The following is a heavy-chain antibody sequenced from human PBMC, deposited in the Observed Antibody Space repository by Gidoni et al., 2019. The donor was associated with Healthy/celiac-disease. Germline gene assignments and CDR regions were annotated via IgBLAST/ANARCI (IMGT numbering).Heavy chain of an antibody. Sequence: QVQLVQSGAEVKKPGASVKVTCKASGYTVTNYQMHWVRQAPGQGLEWMGIINPSGGSTSYAQKFQGRVTMTRDTSTSTDYMELSSLRSEDTAVYYCARDRGSGWRGAFEVGFDYWGQGTLVTVSS. CDR2: INPSGGST. CDR1: GYTVTNYQ. J-gene: IGHJ4*02. CDR3: ARDRGSGWRGAFEVGFDY. V-gene: IGHV1-46*03. D-gene: IGHD6-19*01.